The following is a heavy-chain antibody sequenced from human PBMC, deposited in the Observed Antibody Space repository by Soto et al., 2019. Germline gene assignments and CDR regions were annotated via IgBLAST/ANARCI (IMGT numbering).Heavy chain of an antibody. Sequence: GSLRLSCAASGFTFSSYGMHWVRQAPGKGLEWVAVIWYDGSNKYYADSVKGRFTISRDNSKNTLYLQMNSLRAEDTAVYYCAREYSSSSFYFDYWGQGTLVTVSS. J-gene: IGHJ4*02. D-gene: IGHD6-6*01. V-gene: IGHV3-33*01. CDR2: IWYDGSNK. CDR1: GFTFSSYG. CDR3: AREYSSSSFYFDY.